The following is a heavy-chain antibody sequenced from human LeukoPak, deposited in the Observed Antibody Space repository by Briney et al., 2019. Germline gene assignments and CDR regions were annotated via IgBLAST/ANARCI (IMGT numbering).Heavy chain of an antibody. V-gene: IGHV1-69*13. CDR3: ARVGGSGYYFDWFDP. Sequence: GASVKVSCKASGGTFSSYAISWVRQAPGQGLEWMGGIIPIFGTANYAQKFQGRVTITADESTSTAYMELGSLRSEDTAVYYCARVGGSGYYFDWFDPWGQGTLVTVSS. D-gene: IGHD3-3*01. CDR2: IIPIFGTA. CDR1: GGTFSSYA. J-gene: IGHJ5*02.